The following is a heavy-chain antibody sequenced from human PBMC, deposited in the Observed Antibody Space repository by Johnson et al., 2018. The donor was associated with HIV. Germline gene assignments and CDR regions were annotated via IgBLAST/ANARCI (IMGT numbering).Heavy chain of an antibody. CDR1: GFTFSSNY. D-gene: IGHD2-15*01. Sequence: VQLVESGGGLVMPGGSLRLTCAASGFTFSSNYMSWVRQAPGKGLEWVSVIYSGGSTYYADSVKGRFTISRDNSKNTLYLQMNSLRAEDTALYYCEREPRMRYCSDDTCYWSGAFDIWGQGTVVTVSS. CDR2: IYSGGST. CDR3: EREPRMRYCSDDTCYWSGAFDI. J-gene: IGHJ3*02. V-gene: IGHV3-66*01.